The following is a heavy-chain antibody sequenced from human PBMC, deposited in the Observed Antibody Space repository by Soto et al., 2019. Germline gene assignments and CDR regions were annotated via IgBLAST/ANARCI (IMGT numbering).Heavy chain of an antibody. J-gene: IGHJ4*02. CDR1: GFTFSSYW. Sequence: GGSLRLSCAASGFTFSSYWMHWVRQAPGKGLVWVSRINSDGSSTSYADSVKGRFTISRDNAKNTLYLQMNSLRAEDTAVYYCARTTLSGYHYFDYWGQGTLVTVSS. V-gene: IGHV3-74*01. D-gene: IGHD5-18*01. CDR2: INSDGSST. CDR3: ARTTLSGYHYFDY.